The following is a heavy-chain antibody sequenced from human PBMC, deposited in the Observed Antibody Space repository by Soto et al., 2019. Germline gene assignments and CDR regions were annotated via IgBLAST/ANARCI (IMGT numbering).Heavy chain of an antibody. J-gene: IGHJ5*02. V-gene: IGHV3-48*02. CDR3: AREIMTSVGNWFDP. CDR1: GFTFSSYS. Sequence: GGSLRLSCAASGFTFSSYSMNWVRQAPGKGLEWVSYISSSSSTIYYADSVKGRFTISRDNAKNSLYLQMNSLRDEDTAVYYCAREIMTSVGNWFDPWGQGTLVTVSS. CDR2: ISSSSSTI. D-gene: IGHD4-17*01.